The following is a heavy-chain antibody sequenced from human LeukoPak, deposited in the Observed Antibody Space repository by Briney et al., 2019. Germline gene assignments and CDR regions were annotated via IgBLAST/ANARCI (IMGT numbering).Heavy chain of an antibody. CDR1: GGSISSGDYY. Sequence: SQTLSLTCTVSGGSISSGDYYWSWIRQPPGKGLEWIGYIYYSGSTYYNPSLKSRVTISVDTSKNQFSLKLSSVTAADTAVYYCARERGESSGPDYWGQGTLVTVSS. J-gene: IGHJ4*02. D-gene: IGHD3-22*01. V-gene: IGHV4-30-4*01. CDR3: ARERGESSGPDY. CDR2: IYYSGST.